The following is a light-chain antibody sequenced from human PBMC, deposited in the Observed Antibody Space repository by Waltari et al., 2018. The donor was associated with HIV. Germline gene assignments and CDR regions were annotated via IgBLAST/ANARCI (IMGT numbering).Light chain of an antibody. CDR1: SGSVSSNYY. CDR2: STN. CDR3: VLYMGSAMV. Sequence: QTVVTQEPSFSVSPGGTVTPTCGLSSGSVSSNYYPSWYQQTPGQAPRTLVYSTNTRSSGVPDRFSGSILGNKAALTITGAQADDESDYYCVLYMGSAMVFGGGTKLTVL. V-gene: IGLV8-61*01. J-gene: IGLJ3*02.